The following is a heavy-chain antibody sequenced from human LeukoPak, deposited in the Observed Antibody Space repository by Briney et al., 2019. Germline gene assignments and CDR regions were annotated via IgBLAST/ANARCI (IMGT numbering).Heavy chain of an antibody. D-gene: IGHD3-10*01. V-gene: IGHV4-34*01. J-gene: IGHJ6*03. CDR3: ARAGDGYNYYYYMDV. CDR2: INHSGST. CDR1: GGSFSGYY. Sequence: SETLSLTCAVYGGSFSGYYWSWIRQPPGKGLEWIGEINHSGSTNYNPSLKSRVTISVDTSKNQFSLKLRSVTAADTAVYYCARAGDGYNYYYYMDVWGKGTTVTISS.